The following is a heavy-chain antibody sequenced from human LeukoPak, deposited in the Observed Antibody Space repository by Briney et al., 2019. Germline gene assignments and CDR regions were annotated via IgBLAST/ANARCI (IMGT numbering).Heavy chain of an antibody. D-gene: IGHD5-18*01. CDR3: AKVDTAMVTFDY. CDR2: IYYSGST. Sequence: ETLSLTCTVSGGSISSYYWSWIRQPPGKGLEWIGYIYYSGSTNYNPSLKSRVTISVDTSKNQFSLKQSSVTAADTAVYCCAKVDTAMVTFDYWGQGTLVTVSS. CDR1: GGSISSYY. J-gene: IGHJ4*02. V-gene: IGHV4-59*01.